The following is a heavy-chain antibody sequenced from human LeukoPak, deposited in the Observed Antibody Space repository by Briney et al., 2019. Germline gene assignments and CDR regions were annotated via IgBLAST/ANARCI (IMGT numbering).Heavy chain of an antibody. CDR3: AKEKSSFDGDYGAFDI. D-gene: IGHD4-17*01. Sequence: GGSLRLSCAASGFTFSSYAMSWVRQAPGKGLEWVSALSGSGGSTYYADSVKGRFTISRDNSKNTLYLQMNSLRAEDTAVYYCAKEKSSFDGDYGAFDIWGQGTMVTVSS. CDR2: LSGSGGST. J-gene: IGHJ3*02. CDR1: GFTFSSYA. V-gene: IGHV3-23*01.